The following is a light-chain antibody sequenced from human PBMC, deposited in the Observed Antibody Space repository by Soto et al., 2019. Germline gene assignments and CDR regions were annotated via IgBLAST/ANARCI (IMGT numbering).Light chain of an antibody. CDR2: AAS. CDR1: QSVTDSY. CDR3: QQYGSSPPWT. V-gene: IGKV3-20*01. Sequence: EVVLTQSPGTLSLSPGERATLSCRASQSVTDSYLAWYQQKPGQAPRLLIYAASRRATGIPDRFSGSGSGTDFTLTISRLEPEDFAVYYCQQYGSSPPWTFGQGTKVEVK. J-gene: IGKJ1*01.